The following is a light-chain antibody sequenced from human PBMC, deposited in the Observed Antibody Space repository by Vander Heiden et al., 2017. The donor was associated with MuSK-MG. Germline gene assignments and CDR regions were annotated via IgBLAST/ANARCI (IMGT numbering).Light chain of an antibody. V-gene: IGKV3-15*01. CDR3: QQYNNWPPLT. Sequence: EIVTTQSPATLSVSPGERATLSCRASQSVSSNLAWYQQKPGQAPRLLIYGASTRATGIPARFSGSGSETEFTLTISSLQSEDFAVYYCQQYNNWPPLTFGGGTKVEIK. CDR2: GAS. CDR1: QSVSSN. J-gene: IGKJ4*01.